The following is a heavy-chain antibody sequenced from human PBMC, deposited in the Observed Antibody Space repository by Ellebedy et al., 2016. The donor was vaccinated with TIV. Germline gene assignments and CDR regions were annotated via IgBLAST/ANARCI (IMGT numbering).Heavy chain of an antibody. CDR1: GYTFNSYS. Sequence: ASVKVSCKASGYTFNSYSISWLRQAPGQGPEWMGWINPITGDTHYAQKFQGRVTMARDTSVNTAYMELSRLQSDDTAVYYCARVLRATSGMDVWGQGTTVIVS. CDR3: ARVLRATSGMDV. J-gene: IGHJ6*02. V-gene: IGHV1-2*02. CDR2: INPITGDT. D-gene: IGHD4/OR15-4a*01.